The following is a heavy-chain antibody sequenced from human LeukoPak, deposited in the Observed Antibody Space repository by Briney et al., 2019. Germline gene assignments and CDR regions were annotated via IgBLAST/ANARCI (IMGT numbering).Heavy chain of an antibody. CDR2: INSDGNII. Sequence: GGSLRLSCATSGFDFSTFWMHWVRQAPGKGLVWVARINSDGNIISYADSVKGRFTISRDNAKNTLYLQMSSLRAEDTAVYYCARESGSSGYYYFDYWGQGTLVTVSS. CDR1: GFDFSTFW. CDR3: ARESGSSGYYYFDY. V-gene: IGHV3-74*01. D-gene: IGHD3-22*01. J-gene: IGHJ4*02.